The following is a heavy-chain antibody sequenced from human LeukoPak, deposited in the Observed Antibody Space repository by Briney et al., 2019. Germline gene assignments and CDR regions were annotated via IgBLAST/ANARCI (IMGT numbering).Heavy chain of an antibody. Sequence: GGSLRLSCAASGFTFSSYSMNWVRQAPGKGLEWVSYISSRSSNTYYADSVKGRITISRDNAKNSLYLQMNSLRAEDTAVYYCAKNHGDLDYWGQGTLVTVSS. V-gene: IGHV3-48*01. CDR3: AKNHGDLDY. CDR1: GFTFSSYS. J-gene: IGHJ4*02. D-gene: IGHD4-17*01. CDR2: ISSRSSNT.